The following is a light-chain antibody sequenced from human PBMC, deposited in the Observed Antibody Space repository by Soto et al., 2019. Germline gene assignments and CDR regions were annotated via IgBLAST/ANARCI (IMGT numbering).Light chain of an antibody. CDR3: QQYGSSPWT. J-gene: IGKJ1*01. V-gene: IGKV3-20*01. CDR1: QSVSSSY. Sequence: EIVLTQSPGTLSLSPGDRATLSCRVSQSVSSSYLAWYQQKPGQAPRLLIYGASSRATGIPDRFSGSGSGTDFTLTISRLEPEDFAVYYCQQYGSSPWTFGQGTKVEIK. CDR2: GAS.